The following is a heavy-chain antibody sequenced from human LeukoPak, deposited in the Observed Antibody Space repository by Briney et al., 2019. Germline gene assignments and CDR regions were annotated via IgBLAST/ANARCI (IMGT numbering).Heavy chain of an antibody. CDR1: GFTFSSYG. CDR2: IWYDGSNK. Sequence: GGSLRLSCAASGFTFSSYGRHWVRQAPGKGLEWVAVIWYDGSNKYYADSVKGRFTISRDNSKNTLYLKMNSLRAEDTAVYYCARDRTIYYDILTGYPASYGMDVWGKGTTVTVSS. D-gene: IGHD3-9*01. J-gene: IGHJ6*04. V-gene: IGHV3-33*01. CDR3: ARDRTIYYDILTGYPASYGMDV.